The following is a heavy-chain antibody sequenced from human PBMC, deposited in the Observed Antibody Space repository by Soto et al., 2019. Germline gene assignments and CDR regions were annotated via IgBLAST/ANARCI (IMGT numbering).Heavy chain of an antibody. D-gene: IGHD3-10*01. CDR1: GGSISSGSFY. J-gene: IGHJ4*02. CDR3: AREGVGVEFDS. CDR2: IYYSGST. Sequence: QVQRQESGPRLVKPSQTLSLTCTVSGGSISSGSFYWSWIRQPPRKGLEWIGYIYYSGSTFYNPSLKSLLTMSVNTSKNQFSMRLSSVTAADTAVYYCAREGVGVEFDSWGQGTMVTVSS. V-gene: IGHV4-30-4*01.